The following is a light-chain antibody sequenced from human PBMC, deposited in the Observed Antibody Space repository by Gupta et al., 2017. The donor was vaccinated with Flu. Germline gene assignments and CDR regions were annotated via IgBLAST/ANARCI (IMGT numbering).Light chain of an antibody. CDR3: KSADSSDTWV. Sequence: GKTAWTTSCGDALAKKYVSWYQQKPARAPILVMYKDNGRPSGMSERFSGSGSGTTVTLTISEVQAEDEADYYCKSADSSDTWVFGGGTKLTVL. CDR2: KDN. CDR1: ALAKKY. V-gene: IGLV3-25*03. J-gene: IGLJ3*02.